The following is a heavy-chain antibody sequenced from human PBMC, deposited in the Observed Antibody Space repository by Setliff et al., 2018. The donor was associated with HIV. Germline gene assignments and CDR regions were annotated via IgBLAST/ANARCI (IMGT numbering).Heavy chain of an antibody. J-gene: IGHJ1*01. V-gene: IGHV3-21*01. D-gene: IGHD3-16*01. CDR2: ISSDSRYI. CDR1: GFNFKNYN. Sequence: PGGSLRLSCVGSGFNFKNYNMNWVRQAPGKGLEWISSISSDSRYIYYADSVKGRFTISRDNAKDSVYLQISALRGEDTAVYYCAREPASTAYYARFDYWGQGTPVTVSS. CDR3: AREPASTAYYARFDY.